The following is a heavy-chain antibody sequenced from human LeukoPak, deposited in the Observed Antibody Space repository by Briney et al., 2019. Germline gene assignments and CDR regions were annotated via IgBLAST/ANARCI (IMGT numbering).Heavy chain of an antibody. D-gene: IGHD2-2*01. CDR1: GFTFSSYG. CDR2: ISYDGSNK. V-gene: IGHV3-30*18. Sequence: GGSPRLSCAASGFTFSSYGMHWVRQAPGKGLEWVADISYDGSNKYYADSVKGRFTISRDNSKNTLYLQMNSLRAEDTAVYYCAKGLSGGQLDAFDIWGQGTMVTVSS. J-gene: IGHJ3*02. CDR3: AKGLSGGQLDAFDI.